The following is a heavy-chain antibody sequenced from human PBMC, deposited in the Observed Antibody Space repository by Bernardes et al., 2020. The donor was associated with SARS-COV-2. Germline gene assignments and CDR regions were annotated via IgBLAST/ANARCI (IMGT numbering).Heavy chain of an antibody. D-gene: IGHD2-21*02. CDR2: ISAYNGNT. CDR1: GYTFTSYG. J-gene: IGHJ3*02. V-gene: IGHV1-18*01. CDR3: ARGAGAALLPHASDI. Sequence: ASVKVSCKASGYTFTSYGISWVRQAPGQGLEWMGWISAYNGNTNYAQKLQGRVTMTTDISSSTSFMELRSLTSADTAIYYCARGAGAALLPHASDIWGQGTLVIVSS.